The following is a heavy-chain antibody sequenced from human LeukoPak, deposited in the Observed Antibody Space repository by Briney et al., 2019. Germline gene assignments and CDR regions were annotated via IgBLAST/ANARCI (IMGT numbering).Heavy chain of an antibody. D-gene: IGHD6-19*01. J-gene: IGHJ4*02. Sequence: GRSLRLSCAASGFTFSTYGMHWVRQAPGKGLEWVAVIWYEGSSKYYADSVKGRFTISRDNSKNTLYLQMNSLRAEDTAVYYCARDPIQYSTAWYSDYWGQGTLVTVSS. CDR2: IWYEGSSK. V-gene: IGHV3-33*01. CDR1: GFTFSTYG. CDR3: ARDPIQYSTAWYSDY.